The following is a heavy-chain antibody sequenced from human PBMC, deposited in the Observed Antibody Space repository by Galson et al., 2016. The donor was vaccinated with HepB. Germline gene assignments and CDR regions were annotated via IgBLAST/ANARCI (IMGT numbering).Heavy chain of an antibody. V-gene: IGHV1-69*08. D-gene: IGHD1-14*01. CDR2: IIPILDTT. J-gene: IGHJ5*02. Sequence: SVKVSCKASGGTFSSYSLSWVREAPGQGLEWMGAIIPILDTTKSAQRFQDRLTLTVDKSTNTAYMELSSLTSEDTAVYYCARYLGTQIVFDPWGQGTLVTVSS. CDR3: ARYLGTQIVFDP. CDR1: GGTFSSYS.